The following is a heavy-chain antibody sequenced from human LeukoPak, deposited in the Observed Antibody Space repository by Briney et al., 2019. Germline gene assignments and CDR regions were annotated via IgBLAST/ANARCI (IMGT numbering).Heavy chain of an antibody. CDR2: IRYDGSYK. CDR3: AKAGNTGTYSDAFDI. D-gene: IGHD1-26*01. V-gene: IGHV3-30*02. J-gene: IGHJ3*02. Sequence: GRSLRLSCAASGFTFSYYGMHWVRQAPGMGLEWVTYIRYDGSYKYYADSVKGRFTISRDNSKNTLYLQMNSLRADDMAVYYCAKAGNTGTYSDAFDIWGHGTMVTVSS. CDR1: GFTFSYYG.